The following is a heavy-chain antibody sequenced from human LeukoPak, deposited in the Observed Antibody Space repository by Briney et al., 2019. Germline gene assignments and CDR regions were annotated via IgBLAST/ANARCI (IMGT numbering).Heavy chain of an antibody. CDR2: IYSGGST. J-gene: IGHJ6*02. Sequence: PGGSLRLSCAASGFTVSSNYMSWVRQAPGKGLERVSVIYSGGSTYYADSVKGRFTISRDNSKNTLYLQMNSLRAEDTAVYYCARDKRSSWSSYYYYGMDVWGQGTTVTVSS. D-gene: IGHD6-13*01. CDR1: GFTVSSNY. V-gene: IGHV3-66*01. CDR3: ARDKRSSWSSYYYYGMDV.